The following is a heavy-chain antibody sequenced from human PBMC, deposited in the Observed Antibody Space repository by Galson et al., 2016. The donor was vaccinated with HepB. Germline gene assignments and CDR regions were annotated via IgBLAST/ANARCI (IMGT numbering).Heavy chain of an antibody. Sequence: SVKVSCKASGATFSNYAITWVRQAPGQGLEWMGNIIPIFRTATYAQKFQGRVTITADESTSTAYMELSSLRAEDTAVYYCAREGANIAVAATAFDYWGQGTLVTFSS. J-gene: IGHJ4*02. D-gene: IGHD6-19*01. CDR2: IIPIFRTA. CDR1: GATFSNYA. CDR3: AREGANIAVAATAFDY. V-gene: IGHV1-69*13.